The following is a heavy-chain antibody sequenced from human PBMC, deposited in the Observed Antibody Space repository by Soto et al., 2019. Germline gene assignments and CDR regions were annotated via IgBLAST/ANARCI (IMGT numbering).Heavy chain of an antibody. V-gene: IGHV5-51*01. J-gene: IGHJ6*02. D-gene: IGHD1-26*01. Sequence: GESMKISCDGSGSSFKTDWIGGGRQMRGKGLERMWIIYPGDSATRYSPSFHGQVTISADKSSSTAYLQWSRRKASDTAIYYWARQVRYSGSYSYYGLDVWGQGTTVTVSS. CDR2: IYPGDSAT. CDR1: GSSFKTDW. CDR3: ARQVRYSGSYSYYGLDV.